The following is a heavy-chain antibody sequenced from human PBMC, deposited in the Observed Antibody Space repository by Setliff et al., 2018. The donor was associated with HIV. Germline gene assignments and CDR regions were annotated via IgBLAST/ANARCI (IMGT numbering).Heavy chain of an antibody. D-gene: IGHD4-17*01. V-gene: IGHV4-4*02. Sequence: SETLSLTCAVSGGSISSDNWWTWVHQAPGKGLEWIGEIYHSEYTNYNPSLKSRVSMSVDKSKNQFSVKLTSVTAADTAVYYCARQITSVTPEMLVVNDAFDVWGQGKMVTVSS. CDR3: ARQITSVTPEMLVVNDAFDV. J-gene: IGHJ3*01. CDR1: GGSISSDNW. CDR2: IYHSEYT.